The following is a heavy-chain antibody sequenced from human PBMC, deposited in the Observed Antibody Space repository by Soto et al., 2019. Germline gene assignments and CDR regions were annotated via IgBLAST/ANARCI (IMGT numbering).Heavy chain of an antibody. CDR2: INPNSGGT. J-gene: IGHJ3*02. Sequence: ASVKVSCKASGYTFTGYYMHWVRQAPGQGLEWMGWINPNSGGTNYAQKFQGWVTMTRDTSISTAYVELSRLRSDDTAVYYCARGTRPPRGYYDNRGPHTLNISGQVTRFTVSS. CDR1: GYTFTGYY. CDR3: ARGTRPPRGYYDNRGPHTLNI. D-gene: IGHD3-22*01. V-gene: IGHV1-2*04.